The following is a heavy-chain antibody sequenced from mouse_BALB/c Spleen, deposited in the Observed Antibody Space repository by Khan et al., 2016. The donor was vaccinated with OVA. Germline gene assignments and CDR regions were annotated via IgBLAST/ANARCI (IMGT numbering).Heavy chain of an antibody. CDR1: GYTFTDHA. D-gene: IGHD1-2*01. CDR3: ARGDFLLRLRAMDY. Sequence: QVQLKQSGPEVVRPGVSVTISCKGSGYTFTDHALHWVKQSRAKSLEWIGIISTYNVNTYYNQKFQGKATMTVDKSSSTAYMELARLTSEDSAIYYCARGDFLLRLRAMDYWGQGTSVTVSS. V-gene: IGHV1S137*01. J-gene: IGHJ4*01. CDR2: ISTYNVNT.